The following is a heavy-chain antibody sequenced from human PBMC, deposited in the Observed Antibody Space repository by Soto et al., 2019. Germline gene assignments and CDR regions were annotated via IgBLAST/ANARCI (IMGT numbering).Heavy chain of an antibody. V-gene: IGHV3-23*01. CDR3: VKGDGDSYYYFDY. J-gene: IGHJ4*01. CDR2: IRGSGGDT. D-gene: IGHD2-21*01. CDR1: GFTFSFCA. Sequence: GGSLRLSCAASGFTFSFCAMSWVRQAPGRGLKWVSSIRGSGGDTYYADSVRGRFTISRDNSKNTLYLQMNSLRVEDTAVYYCVKGDGDSYYYFDYWGHGTLVTVSS.